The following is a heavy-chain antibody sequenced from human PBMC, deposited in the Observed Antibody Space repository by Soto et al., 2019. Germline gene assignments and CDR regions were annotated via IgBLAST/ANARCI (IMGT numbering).Heavy chain of an antibody. CDR3: ARDPGYYDSRAYYSLDS. J-gene: IGHJ4*02. V-gene: IGHV3-33*01. CDR2: IWYDGSKK. D-gene: IGHD3-22*01. Sequence: GSLRLSCAASGFTFTTYVMHWVRQAPGKGLEWVALIWYDGSKKFYADPVKGRFTISRDSSKNTLYLQMNSLRAEDTAVYYCARDPGYYDSRAYYSLDSWGQGTLVTVSS. CDR1: GFTFTTYV.